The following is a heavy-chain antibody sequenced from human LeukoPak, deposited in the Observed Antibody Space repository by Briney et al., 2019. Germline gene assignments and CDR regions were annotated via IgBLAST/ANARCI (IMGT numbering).Heavy chain of an antibody. Sequence: GGSLRLSCAASGFTFSSYGMSWVRQAPGKGLEWVSAISGSGGSTYYADSVKGRFTISRDNSKNTLYLQMNSLRTEETAVYYCAKGPAMVRGTFDPWGQGTLVTVSS. CDR1: GFTFSSYG. CDR2: ISGSGGST. D-gene: IGHD3-10*01. CDR3: AKGPAMVRGTFDP. J-gene: IGHJ5*02. V-gene: IGHV3-23*01.